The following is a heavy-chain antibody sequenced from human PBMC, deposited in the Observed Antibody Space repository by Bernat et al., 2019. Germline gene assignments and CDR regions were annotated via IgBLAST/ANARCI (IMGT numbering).Heavy chain of an antibody. CDR1: GFTVSSNY. J-gene: IGHJ4*02. D-gene: IGHD1-26*01. V-gene: IGHV3-66*04. CDR2: IYSGGDT. CDR3: ARLLSGSYYLNYFDY. Sequence: EVQWVESGGGLVQPGGSLRLSCAASGFTVSSNYMSWVRQAPGKGLEWVSVIYSGGDTYYADSVKGRFTISRDSSKNTLYLQMNSLRAEDTAVYYCARLLSGSYYLNYFDYWGQGTLVTVSS.